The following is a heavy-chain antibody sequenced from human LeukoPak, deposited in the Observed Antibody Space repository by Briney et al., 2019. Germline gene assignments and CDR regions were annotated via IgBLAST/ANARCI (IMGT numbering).Heavy chain of an antibody. CDR3: ARDSQFHYYYYGMDV. CDR2: ISSSGSTI. CDR1: GFTFSDYY. Sequence: GGSLRLSCAASGFTFSDYYMSWIRQAPEKGLEWVSYISSSGSTIYYADSVKGRFTNSRDNAKNSLYLQMNSLRAEDTAVYYCARDSQFHYYYYGMDVWGQGTTVTVSS. V-gene: IGHV3-11*01. J-gene: IGHJ6*02. D-gene: IGHD2-21*01.